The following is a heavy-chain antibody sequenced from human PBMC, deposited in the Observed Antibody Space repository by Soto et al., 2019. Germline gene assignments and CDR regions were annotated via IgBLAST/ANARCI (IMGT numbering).Heavy chain of an antibody. D-gene: IGHD1-1*01. V-gene: IGHV1-3*01. Sequence: GASLKVACKASGYTFTSYAMHWVRQAPGQRLEWMGWINAGDGNTKYSQKFQGRVTITRDTSASTAYMELSSLRSEDTAVYYCAIVPGGWTANYFDYWGQGTLVTVSS. CDR2: INAGDGNT. CDR1: GYTFTSYA. CDR3: AIVPGGWTANYFDY. J-gene: IGHJ4*02.